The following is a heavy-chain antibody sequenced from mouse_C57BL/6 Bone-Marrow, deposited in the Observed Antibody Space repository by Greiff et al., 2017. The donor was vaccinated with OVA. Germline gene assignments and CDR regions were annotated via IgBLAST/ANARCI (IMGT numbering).Heavy chain of an antibody. J-gene: IGHJ3*01. Sequence: QVHVKQSGPELVKPGASVKISCKASGYAFSSSWMNWVKQRPGKGLEWIGRIYPGDGDTNYNGKFKSKATLTVDTSSSTAYMQLSSLTSEDSAVYYCARKQLRWLAYWGQGTLVTVSA. CDR3: ARKQLRWLAY. CDR1: GYAFSSSW. CDR2: IYPGDGDT. D-gene: IGHD3-2*02. V-gene: IGHV1-82*01.